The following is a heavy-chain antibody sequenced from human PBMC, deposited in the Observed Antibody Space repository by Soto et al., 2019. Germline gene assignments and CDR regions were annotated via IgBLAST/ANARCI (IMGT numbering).Heavy chain of an antibody. CDR3: AKNGDFWSWGMDV. J-gene: IGHJ6*02. D-gene: IGHD3-3*01. V-gene: IGHV3-23*01. Sequence: GSLRLSCAASGFTFSTYAMTWVLQAPGKGLEWVSIISSTGDGTYYADSVKGRFTISRDNSQRTLNLQMNSLRAEDTAVYYCAKNGDFWSWGMDVWGQGTTVTVSS. CDR2: ISSTGDGT. CDR1: GFTFSTYA.